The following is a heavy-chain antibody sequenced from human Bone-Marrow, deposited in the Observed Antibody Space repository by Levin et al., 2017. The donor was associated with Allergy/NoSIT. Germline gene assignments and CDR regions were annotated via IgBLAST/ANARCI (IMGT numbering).Heavy chain of an antibody. Sequence: SGPTLVKSTQTLTLTCTFSGFSLSTSGVSVGWIRQPPGKALEWLGHIYWDDDKRYSPSLKSRLTITADTSKNQVVLTMTNMDPVHTATYFSAHIGTYNYGYIGGIDPWGQGTLVTVSS. CDR3: AHIGTYNYGYIGGIDP. D-gene: IGHD3-10*01. CDR1: GFSLSTSGVS. V-gene: IGHV2-5*02. J-gene: IGHJ5*02. CDR2: IYWDDDK.